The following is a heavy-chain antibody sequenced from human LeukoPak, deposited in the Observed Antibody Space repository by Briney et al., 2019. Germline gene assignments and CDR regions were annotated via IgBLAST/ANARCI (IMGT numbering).Heavy chain of an antibody. CDR1: GGTFSSYA. J-gene: IGHJ4*02. CDR3: ARSGHYDSSGPARY. D-gene: IGHD3-22*01. Sequence: SVKVSCKASGGTFSSYAISWVRQAPGQGLEWMGGIIPIFGTANYAQKFQGRVTITTDESTSTAYMELSSLRSEDTAVYYCARSGHYDSSGPARYWGQGTLVTVSS. CDR2: IIPIFGTA. V-gene: IGHV1-69*05.